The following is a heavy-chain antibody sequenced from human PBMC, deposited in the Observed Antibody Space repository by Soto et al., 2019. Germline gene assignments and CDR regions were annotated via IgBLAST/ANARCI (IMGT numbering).Heavy chain of an antibody. Sequence: ASVKVSCKASGYTFTSYGISWVRQAPGQGLEWMGRISAYNGNTNYAQKLQGRVTMTTDRSTSTAYMELRSLRSDDTAVYYCARVGYYDGSGYNAFNIWGQGTMVTVSS. J-gene: IGHJ3*02. D-gene: IGHD3-22*01. CDR3: ARVGYYDGSGYNAFNI. CDR1: GYTFTSYG. V-gene: IGHV1-18*01. CDR2: ISAYNGNT.